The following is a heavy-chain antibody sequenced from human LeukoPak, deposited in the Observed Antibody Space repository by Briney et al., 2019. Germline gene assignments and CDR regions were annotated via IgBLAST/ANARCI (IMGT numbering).Heavy chain of an antibody. Sequence: ASVKVSCKASGYTFTSYGISWVRQAPGQGLEWVGWISAYNGNTNYAQKLQGRVTMTTDTSTSTAYMELRSLRSDDTAVYYCARRSQRFLEWLPHFDYWGQGTLVTVSS. V-gene: IGHV1-18*01. CDR3: ARRSQRFLEWLPHFDY. D-gene: IGHD3-3*01. CDR2: ISAYNGNT. CDR1: GYTFTSYG. J-gene: IGHJ4*02.